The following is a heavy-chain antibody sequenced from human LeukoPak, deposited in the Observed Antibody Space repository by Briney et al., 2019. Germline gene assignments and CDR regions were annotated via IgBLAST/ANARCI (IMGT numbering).Heavy chain of an antibody. D-gene: IGHD3-22*01. Sequence: RASVKVSCKASGYTFTGYYMHWVRQAPGQGLEWMGGINPNSGGTNYAQKFQGRVTMTRDTSISTAYMELSRLRSDDTAVYYCARVIFYYDSSGYYGQEYYYMDVWGKGTTVTVSS. V-gene: IGHV1-2*02. J-gene: IGHJ6*03. CDR2: INPNSGGT. CDR1: GYTFTGYY. CDR3: ARVIFYYDSSGYYGQEYYYMDV.